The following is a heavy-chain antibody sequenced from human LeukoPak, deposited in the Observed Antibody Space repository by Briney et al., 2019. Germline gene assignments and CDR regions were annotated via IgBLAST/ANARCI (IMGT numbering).Heavy chain of an antibody. J-gene: IGHJ5*02. CDR2: IYYSGST. CDR1: GYSISSGYY. V-gene: IGHV4-61*01. Sequence: SETLSLTCTVSGYSISSGYYWGWIRQPPGKGLEWIGYIYYSGSTNYNPSLKSRVTISVHTSKNQFSLKLSSVTSADTAVYYCARAPRRAWFDPWGQGTLVTVSS. CDR3: ARAPRRAWFDP.